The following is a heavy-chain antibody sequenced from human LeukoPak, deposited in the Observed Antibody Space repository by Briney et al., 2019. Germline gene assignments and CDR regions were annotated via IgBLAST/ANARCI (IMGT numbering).Heavy chain of an antibody. J-gene: IGHJ4*02. D-gene: IGHD7-27*01. Sequence: SETLSLTCTVSGGSISSSSYYWGWIRQPPGKGLEWIGSIYYSGSTYYKPSLKSRVTISVDTSKNQFSLKLSSVTAADTAVYYCASGDGSYWGQGTLVTVSS. CDR2: IYYSGST. V-gene: IGHV4-39*07. CDR3: ASGDGSY. CDR1: GGSISSSSYY.